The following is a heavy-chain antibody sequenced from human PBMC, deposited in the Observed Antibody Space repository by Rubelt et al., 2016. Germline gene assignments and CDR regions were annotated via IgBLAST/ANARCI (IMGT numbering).Heavy chain of an antibody. CDR3: ASTRGGRGYSYGFHSDV. Sequence: QVQLQESGPGLVKPSETLSLTCTVSGGSVSSGSYYWSWIRQPPGKGLEWIGYIYYSGSTNYNPSLKGGVTISVDTSKNQFSLKLSSVTAADTAVYYCASTRGGRGYSYGFHSDVWGQGTTVTVSS. CDR1: GGSVSSGSYY. J-gene: IGHJ6*02. D-gene: IGHD5-18*01. CDR2: IYYSGST. V-gene: IGHV4-61*01.